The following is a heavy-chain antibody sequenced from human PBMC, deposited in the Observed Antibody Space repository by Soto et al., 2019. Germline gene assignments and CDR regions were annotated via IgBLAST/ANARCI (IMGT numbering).Heavy chain of an antibody. Sequence: GGSLRLSCAASGFTFDDYAMHWVRQAPGKGLEWVSGISWNSGSIGYADSVKGRFTISRDNSKNTLYLQMNSLRAEDTAVYYCAKDQLWFGESHSYFDYWGQGTLVTVSS. CDR1: GFTFDDYA. V-gene: IGHV3-9*01. CDR3: AKDQLWFGESHSYFDY. D-gene: IGHD3-10*01. CDR2: ISWNSGSI. J-gene: IGHJ4*02.